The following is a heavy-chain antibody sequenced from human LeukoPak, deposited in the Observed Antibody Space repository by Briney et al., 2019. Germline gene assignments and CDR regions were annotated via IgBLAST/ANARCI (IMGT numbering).Heavy chain of an antibody. CDR2: ISSSSSYI. V-gene: IGHV3-21*01. D-gene: IGHD2-15*01. J-gene: IGHJ6*04. CDR3: ARVQRYCSGGSCYDYYCYGMDV. CDR1: GFTFSSYS. Sequence: PGGSLRLSCAASGFTFSSYSMNWVRQAPGKGLEWVSSISSSSSYIYYADSVKGRFTISRDNAKNSLYLQMNSLRAEDTAVYYCARVQRYCSGGSCYDYYCYGMDVWGKGTTVTVSS.